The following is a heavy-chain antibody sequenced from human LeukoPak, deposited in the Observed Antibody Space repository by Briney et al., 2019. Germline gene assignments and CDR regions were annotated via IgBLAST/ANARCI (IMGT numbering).Heavy chain of an antibody. Sequence: SVKVSCKASGGTFSSYAISWVRQAPGQGLEWMGGIIPIFGTANHAQKFQGSVTITADESTSTAYMELSSLRSEDTAVYYCARAFLHSYDFWSGYSFGYWGQGTLVTVSS. CDR2: IIPIFGTA. J-gene: IGHJ4*02. V-gene: IGHV1-69*13. D-gene: IGHD3-3*01. CDR3: ARAFLHSYDFWSGYSFGY. CDR1: GGTFSSYA.